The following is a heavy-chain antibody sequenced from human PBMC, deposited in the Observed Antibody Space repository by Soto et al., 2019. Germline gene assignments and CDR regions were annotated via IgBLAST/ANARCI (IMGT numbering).Heavy chain of an antibody. CDR1: EFTFSNYW. CDR2: MKEDGSGT. CDR3: ARARPGAYFDY. Sequence: EVQLVESGGGLVQPGGSLRLSCEASEFTFSNYWMSWVRQAPGEGLEWVAIMKEDGSGTYYVDSVKGRFTISRDNAKNSLHLQMNSLRVEDTAVYYCARARPGAYFDYWGQGTLVTVSS. V-gene: IGHV3-7*01. J-gene: IGHJ4*02.